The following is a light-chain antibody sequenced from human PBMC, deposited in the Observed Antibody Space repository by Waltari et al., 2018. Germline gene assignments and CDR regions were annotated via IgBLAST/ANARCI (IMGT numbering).Light chain of an antibody. V-gene: IGLV2-23*01. CDR2: EDT. J-gene: IGLJ3*02. CDR3: CSYTLTNTWL. Sequence: QSALTQPASVSGSPGQPITISCTGTSSDVGSYSLVSWYRQHPGEAPRVIIFEDTKRPSGVSNRFSGSKSGNTASLTISGLQAEDEADYYCCSYTLTNTWLFGGGTELTVL. CDR1: SSDVGSYSL.